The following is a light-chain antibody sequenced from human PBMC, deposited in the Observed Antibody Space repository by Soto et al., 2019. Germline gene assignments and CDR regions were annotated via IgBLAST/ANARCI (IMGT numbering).Light chain of an antibody. CDR1: SGDVGGYNY. V-gene: IGLV2-8*01. J-gene: IGLJ2*01. CDR2: EVT. CDR3: SSFAGGGNPVL. Sequence: QSALTQPPSASGSLGQSVTISCTGTSGDVGGYNYFSWHQQHPGKAPKVMIYEVTKRPPGVPDRFSGSKSGNTASLTVSGLQAEDEADYYCSSFAGGGNPVLLGGGTKLTVL.